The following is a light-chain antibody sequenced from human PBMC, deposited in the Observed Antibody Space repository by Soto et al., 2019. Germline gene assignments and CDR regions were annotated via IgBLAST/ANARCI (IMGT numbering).Light chain of an antibody. CDR1: QDISNS. Sequence: DIQMTQCPSSLSASVGDRVTISRQASQDISNSLNWYQQKPGKAPKLLIYDASNLETGVPSRFSGSGSGTDFTFTISSLQPEDIATYYCQHCDSLPLTFGQGTRLEIK. J-gene: IGKJ5*01. CDR2: DAS. V-gene: IGKV1-33*01. CDR3: QHCDSLPLT.